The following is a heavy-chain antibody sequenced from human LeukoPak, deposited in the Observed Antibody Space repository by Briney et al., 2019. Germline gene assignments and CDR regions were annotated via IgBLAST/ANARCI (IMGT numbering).Heavy chain of an antibody. CDR1: GFTFSSYG. CDR2: IRYDGSNK. CDR3: ARAYSGRYGLGYYYMDV. V-gene: IGHV3-30*02. Sequence: GGSLRLSCAASGFTFSSYGMHWVRQAPGKVLEWVAFIRYDGSNKYYADSVKGRFTISRDNAKNSLYLQMNSLRAEDTAVYYCARAYSGRYGLGYYYMDVWGKGTTVTISS. J-gene: IGHJ6*03. D-gene: IGHD1-26*01.